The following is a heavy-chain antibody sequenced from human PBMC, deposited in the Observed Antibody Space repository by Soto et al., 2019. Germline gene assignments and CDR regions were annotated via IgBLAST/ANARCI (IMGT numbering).Heavy chain of an antibody. CDR2: IYWDDSK. CDR3: AHKGPEDWPLDY. V-gene: IGHV2-5*02. J-gene: IGHJ4*02. Sequence: QITLKESVPTLVRPTQTLPLPSPFFGFSLTTVGVGVGGIRQPPGKALEWLAVIYWDDSKHYSPSLRSRLTITKDTSKNQVVLTMTNMDPMDTGTYYCAHKGPEDWPLDYWGQGTLVTVSS. D-gene: IGHD3-9*01. CDR1: GFSLTTVGVG.